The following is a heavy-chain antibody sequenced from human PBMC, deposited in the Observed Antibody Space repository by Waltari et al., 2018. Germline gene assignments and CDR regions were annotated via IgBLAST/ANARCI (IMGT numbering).Heavy chain of an antibody. Sequence: QVQLQQWGAGLLKPSETLSLTCAVYGGSFRGYYWSWIRQPPGKGLEWIGECNHSGSTNYNPSLKSRVTISVDTSKNQCSLKLSSVTAADTAVYYCARARLRPFDYWGQGTLVTVSS. D-gene: IGHD5-12*01. CDR2: CNHSGST. V-gene: IGHV4-34*01. J-gene: IGHJ4*02. CDR1: GGSFRGYY. CDR3: ARARLRPFDY.